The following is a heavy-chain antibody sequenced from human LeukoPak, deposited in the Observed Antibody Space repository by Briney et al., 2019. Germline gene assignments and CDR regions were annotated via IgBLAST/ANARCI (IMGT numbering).Heavy chain of an antibody. V-gene: IGHV1-2*02. CDR2: INPNSGGT. CDR1: GYTFTGYY. CDR3: ATRSLAAAGPVGYYYYGMDV. Sequence: GASVKVSCKASGYTFTGYYMHWVRQALGQGLEWMGWINPNSGGTNYAQKFQGRVTMTRDTSISTAYMELSRLRSDDTAVYYCATRSLAAAGPVGYYYYGMDVWGQGTTVTVSS. D-gene: IGHD6-13*01. J-gene: IGHJ6*02.